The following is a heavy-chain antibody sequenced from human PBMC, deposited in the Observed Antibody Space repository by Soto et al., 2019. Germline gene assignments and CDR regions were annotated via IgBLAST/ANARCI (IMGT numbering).Heavy chain of an antibody. CDR2: ISGSGGST. V-gene: IGHV3-23*01. D-gene: IGHD5-18*01. Sequence: WGSLRLSCAASGFTFSSYAMSWVRQAPGKGLEWVSAISGSGGSTYYADSVKGRFTISRDNSKNTLYLQMNSLRAEDTAVYYCASGYSYGSWFDPWGQGTLVTVSS. J-gene: IGHJ5*02. CDR1: GFTFSSYA. CDR3: ASGYSYGSWFDP.